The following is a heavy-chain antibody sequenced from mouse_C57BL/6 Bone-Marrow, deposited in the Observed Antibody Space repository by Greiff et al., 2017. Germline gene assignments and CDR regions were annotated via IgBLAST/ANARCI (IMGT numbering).Heavy chain of an antibody. CDR2: IYPGSGST. CDR1: GYTFTSYW. D-gene: IGHD2-12*01. CDR3: SRETLYYSIFAY. J-gene: IGHJ3*01. V-gene: IGHV1-55*01. Sequence: VQLQQPGAELVKPGASVKMSCKASGYTFTSYWITWVKQRPGQGLEWLGEIYPGSGSTNYNEKFKSKATLTVDTSSSTAYMQLSSLTSEASAVYFCSRETLYYSIFAYWGQGTLVTVSA.